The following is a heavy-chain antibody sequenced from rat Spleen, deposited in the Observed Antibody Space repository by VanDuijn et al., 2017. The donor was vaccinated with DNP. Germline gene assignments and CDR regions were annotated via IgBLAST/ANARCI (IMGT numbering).Heavy chain of an antibody. CDR3: ARRDGYYHSFGY. V-gene: IGHV5S10*01. Sequence: EVQLVESGGGLVQPGNSLKLSCAASGFTFSDYAMAWVRQSPKKGLEWVATIIYDGSSTYYRDSVRGRFTISRDNAKNTQYLQMDSLRSEDTATYYCARRDGYYHSFGYWGQGALVTVSS. CDR1: GFTFSDYA. J-gene: IGHJ3*01. CDR2: IIYDGSST. D-gene: IGHD1-12*03.